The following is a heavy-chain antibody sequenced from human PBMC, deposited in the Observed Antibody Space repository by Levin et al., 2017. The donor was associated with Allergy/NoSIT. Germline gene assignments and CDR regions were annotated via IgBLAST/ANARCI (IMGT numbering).Heavy chain of an antibody. Sequence: SGGSLRLSCAASGFSFSDYWLTWVRQAPGKGLEWVANIKPDGSEKYYADSVKGRFNISRDNAQKSLYLQMKYLSAEDTAVYYCASPYTRDWVFDMWGPGTMVTVSS. CDR3: ASPYTRDWVFDM. CDR1: GFSFSDYW. D-gene: IGHD3/OR15-3a*01. CDR2: IKPDGSEK. J-gene: IGHJ3*02. V-gene: IGHV3-7*01.